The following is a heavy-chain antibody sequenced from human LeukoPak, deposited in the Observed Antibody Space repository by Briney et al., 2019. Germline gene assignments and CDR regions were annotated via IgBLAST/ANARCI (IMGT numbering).Heavy chain of an antibody. CDR1: GGSFSGYY. J-gene: IGHJ6*03. V-gene: IGHV4-34*01. CDR3: ARDELAAAGYYYYYYMDV. CDR2: INHSGST. Sequence: SETLSLTCAVYGGSFSGYYWSWIRQPPGKGLEWIGEINHSGSTNYNPSLKSRVTISVDTSKNQFSLKLSSVTAADTAVYYCARDELAAAGYYYYYYMDVWGKGTTVTVSS. D-gene: IGHD6-13*01.